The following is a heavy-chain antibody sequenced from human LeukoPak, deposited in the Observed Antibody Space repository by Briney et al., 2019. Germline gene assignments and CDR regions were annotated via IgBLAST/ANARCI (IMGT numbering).Heavy chain of an antibody. CDR2: FDPEDGET. V-gene: IGHV1-24*01. J-gene: IGHJ4*02. D-gene: IGHD4-17*01. Sequence: GASVKVSCKVSGYTLTELSMHWVRQAPGKGLEWMGGFDPEDGETIYAQKLQGRVTMTTDTSTSTAYMELRSLRSDDTAVYYCARNYGDLYYFDYWGQGTLVTVSS. CDR3: ARNYGDLYYFDY. CDR1: GYTLTELS.